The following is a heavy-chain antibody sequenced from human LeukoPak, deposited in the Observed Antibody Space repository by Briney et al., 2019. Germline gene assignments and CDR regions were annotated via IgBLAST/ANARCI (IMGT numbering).Heavy chain of an antibody. V-gene: IGHV5-51*01. Sequence: GASLEISWKGSGSCFTSYWIGWGRQMPGKGVEWVGIIYPGDSDTRYSPSFQGQVTISADKSISTAYLQWSSLKASDTAMYYCARQGVVVRGALDAFDIWGQGTMVTVSS. D-gene: IGHD3-10*01. CDR1: GSCFTSYW. CDR3: ARQGVVVRGALDAFDI. J-gene: IGHJ3*02. CDR2: IYPGDSDT.